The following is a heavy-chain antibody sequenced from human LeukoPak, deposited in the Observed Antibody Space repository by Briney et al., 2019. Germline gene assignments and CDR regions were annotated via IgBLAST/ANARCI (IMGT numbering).Heavy chain of an antibody. D-gene: IGHD1-26*01. CDR2: IIPIFGTT. CDR3: ARVSLGSYGSQHYFYYGMDV. CDR1: GGTLSSYA. J-gene: IGHJ6*02. V-gene: IGHV1-69*13. Sequence: SVRVSCKASGGTLSSYAISWVRQAPGQGLEWMGGIIPIFGTTNYAQKFQGRVTITADESTSTAYMELSSLRSEDTAVYYCARVSLGSYGSQHYFYYGMDVWGQGTTVTVSS.